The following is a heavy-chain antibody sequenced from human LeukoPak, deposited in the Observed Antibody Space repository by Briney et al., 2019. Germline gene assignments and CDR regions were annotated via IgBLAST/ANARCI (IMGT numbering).Heavy chain of an antibody. D-gene: IGHD5-12*01. V-gene: IGHV3-7*01. CDR1: GFTFSSYW. CDR3: ARESSSGYSGYDPVAFDY. J-gene: IGHJ4*02. Sequence: GGSLRLSCVASGFTFSSYWMSWVRQAPGKGLEWVANIKQDGSEKYYVDSVKGRFTISRDNAKNSLYLQMNSLRAEDTAVYYCARESSSGYSGYDPVAFDYWGQGTLVTVSS. CDR2: IKQDGSEK.